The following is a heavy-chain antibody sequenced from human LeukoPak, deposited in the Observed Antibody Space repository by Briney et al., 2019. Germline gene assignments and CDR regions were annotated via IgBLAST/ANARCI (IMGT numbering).Heavy chain of an antibody. D-gene: IGHD3-22*01. V-gene: IGHV4-38-2*01. CDR1: GYSISSGYY. CDR2: IYHSGST. Sequence: SETLSLTCAVSGYSISSGYYWGWIRQPPGKGLEWIGGIYHSGSTYYNPSLKSRITISVDTSKNQFSLKLSSVTAADTAAYYCARLYYYDSSGATDAFDIWGQGTMVTVSS. CDR3: ARLYYYDSSGATDAFDI. J-gene: IGHJ3*02.